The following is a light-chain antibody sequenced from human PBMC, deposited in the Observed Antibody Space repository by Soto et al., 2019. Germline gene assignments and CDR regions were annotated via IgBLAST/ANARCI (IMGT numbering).Light chain of an antibody. CDR2: DAS. CDR1: QSVRSN. J-gene: IGKJ1*01. CDR3: QQYNNWRT. Sequence: VSRQSASAVSVSPGERATLSCRASQSVRSNLAWYQQKPGQAPRLLIYDASTRATGVPGRFSGSGSGTEFTLTISSLQSEDFAVYFCQQYNNWRTFGQGTKV. V-gene: IGKV3-15*01.